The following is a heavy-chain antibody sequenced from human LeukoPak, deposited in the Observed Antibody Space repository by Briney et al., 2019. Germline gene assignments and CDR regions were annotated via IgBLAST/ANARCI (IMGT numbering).Heavy chain of an antibody. J-gene: IGHJ4*02. CDR1: GGSISSGGYY. D-gene: IGHD6-6*01. Sequence: SETLSLTCSVSGGSISSGGYYWSWIRQHPGKGLEWIGYIYYSGSTYYNPSLKSRVTISVGTSKNQFSLKLSSVTAADTAVYYCARGKTGQIAARSRKGHDYWGQGTLVTVSS. CDR2: IYYSGST. CDR3: ARGKTGQIAARSRKGHDY. V-gene: IGHV4-31*03.